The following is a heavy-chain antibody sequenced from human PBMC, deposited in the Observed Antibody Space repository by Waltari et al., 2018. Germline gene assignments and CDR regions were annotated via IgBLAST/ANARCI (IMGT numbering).Heavy chain of an antibody. V-gene: IGHV1-69*05. CDR2: IIPIFGTA. D-gene: IGHD3-22*01. CDR3: ARDTYYYDSSGYLGWFDP. J-gene: IGHJ5*02. CDR1: GGTFSSYA. Sequence: QVQLVQSGAEVKKPGSSVKVSCKASGGTFSSYAISWVRPAPGQGLEWMGGIIPIFGTANYAQKFQGRVTITTDESTSTAYMELSSLRSEDTAVYYCARDTYYYDSSGYLGWFDPWGQGTLVTVSS.